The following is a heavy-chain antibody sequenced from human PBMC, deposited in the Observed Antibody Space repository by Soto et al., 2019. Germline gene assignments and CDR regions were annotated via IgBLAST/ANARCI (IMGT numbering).Heavy chain of an antibody. V-gene: IGHV1-18*01. CDR3: ARGSGGEPDAFDI. CDR1: GGTFSSYS. J-gene: IGHJ3*02. Sequence: ASVKVSCKASGGTFSSYSISWVRQAPGQGLEWMGWISAYNGNTNYAQKLQGRVTMTTDTSTSTAYMELRSLRSDDSAVYYCARGSGGEPDAFDIWGQGTMVTVSS. CDR2: ISAYNGNT. D-gene: IGHD2-15*01.